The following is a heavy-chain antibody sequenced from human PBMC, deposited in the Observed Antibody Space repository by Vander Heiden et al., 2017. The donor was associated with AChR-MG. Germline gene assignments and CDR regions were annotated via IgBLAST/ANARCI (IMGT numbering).Heavy chain of an antibody. J-gene: IGHJ6*02. CDR2: IIPIVGTA. D-gene: IGHD2-2*02. V-gene: IGHV1-69*01. CDR3: AKDCSSTSGDTGYYYYGMDV. Sequence: HVQLVQSGAEVKKPGSSVKVSCKASGGTVSSDATSGVRQAPGQWLEWMGGIIPIVGTANYAQQFQGRVTITADESTSTAYMVLSSLRSEGTAVYYCAKDCSSTSGDTGYYYYGMDVWGHVTTVTVSS. CDR1: GGTVSSDA.